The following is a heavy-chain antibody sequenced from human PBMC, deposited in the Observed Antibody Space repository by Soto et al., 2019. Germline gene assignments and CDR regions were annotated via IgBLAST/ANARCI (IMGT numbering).Heavy chain of an antibody. CDR2: ISSSGSTI. Sequence: EVQLVESGGGLVQPGGSLRLSCAASGFTFSSYEMNWVRQAPGKGLEWVSYISSSGSTIYYADSVKGRFTISRDNAKNSLYLQMNSLRAEDTAVYYCARGPTEGVGATTYFDYWGQGTLVTVSS. D-gene: IGHD1-26*01. CDR1: GFTFSSYE. V-gene: IGHV3-48*03. J-gene: IGHJ4*02. CDR3: ARGPTEGVGATTYFDY.